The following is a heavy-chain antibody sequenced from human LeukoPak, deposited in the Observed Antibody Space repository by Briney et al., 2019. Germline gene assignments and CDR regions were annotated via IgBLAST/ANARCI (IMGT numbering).Heavy chain of an antibody. D-gene: IGHD2-2*01. CDR3: ARRELSTIDY. J-gene: IGHJ4*02. Sequence: SETLSLTCTVSGGSISSSSYYWGWIRQPPGKGLEWIGSLYYSGSAYYNPSLKSRVTISVDTSKNQFSLKLSPVTAADTAVYYCARRELSTIDYWGQGTLVTVSS. V-gene: IGHV4-39*01. CDR2: LYYSGSA. CDR1: GGSISSSSYY.